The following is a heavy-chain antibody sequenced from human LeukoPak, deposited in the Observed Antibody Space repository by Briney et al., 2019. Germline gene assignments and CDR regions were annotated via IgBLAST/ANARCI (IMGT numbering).Heavy chain of an antibody. CDR1: GGSISSYN. J-gene: IGHJ4*02. D-gene: IGHD3-10*01. V-gene: IGHV4-59*08. CDR2: IYYSGST. CDR3: ARAPLLWFGEYYFDY. Sequence: SETLSLTCTVSGGSISSYNWSWIRQPPGKGLEWIGYIYYSGSTNYNPSLKSRVTISVDTSKNQFSLKLSSVTAADTAVYYCARAPLLWFGEYYFDYWGQGTLVTVSS.